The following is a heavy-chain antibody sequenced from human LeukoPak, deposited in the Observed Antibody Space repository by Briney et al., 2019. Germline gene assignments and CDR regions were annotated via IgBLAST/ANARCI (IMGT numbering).Heavy chain of an antibody. Sequence: ASVKVSCKASGYTFTSYYMQWVRQAPGQGLEWMGIINPSGGSTSYAQKFQGKVSMTRDTSTTTVYMELSSLKSEDTAVYYCARSQGGAFSYGTVYWGQGTLVTVSS. J-gene: IGHJ4*02. CDR1: GYTFTSYY. D-gene: IGHD5-18*01. V-gene: IGHV1-46*01. CDR3: ARSQGGAFSYGTVY. CDR2: INPSGGST.